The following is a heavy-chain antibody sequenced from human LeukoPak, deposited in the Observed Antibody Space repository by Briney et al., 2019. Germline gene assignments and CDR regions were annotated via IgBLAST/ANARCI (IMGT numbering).Heavy chain of an antibody. V-gene: IGHV3-53*01. CDR1: DFRVTSYY. D-gene: IGHD2-2*01. Sequence: GGSLRLSCAPSDFRVTSYYMGWVRQAPGKGLDWVSLIYSGGDRYYADSVKGRFTISRDTSKNTLDLQMNSLRPEDTAVYYCARSTYCSSTSCPFDYWGQGTLVTVSS. CDR3: ARSTYCSSTSCPFDY. CDR2: IYSGGDR. J-gene: IGHJ4*02.